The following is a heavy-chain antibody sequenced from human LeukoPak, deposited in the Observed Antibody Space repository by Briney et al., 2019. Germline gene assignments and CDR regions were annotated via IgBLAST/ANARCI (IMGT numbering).Heavy chain of an antibody. CDR3: ARDRGLRYFDWLVI. Sequence: SETLSLTCTVSGGSVSSYYWSWIRQPPGKGLEWIGYIYYSGSTNYNPSLKSRVTISVDTSKNQFSLKLSSVTAADTAVYYCARDRGLRYFDWLVIWGQGTLVTVS. J-gene: IGHJ4*02. V-gene: IGHV4-59*02. CDR1: GGSVSSYY. CDR2: IYYSGST. D-gene: IGHD3-9*01.